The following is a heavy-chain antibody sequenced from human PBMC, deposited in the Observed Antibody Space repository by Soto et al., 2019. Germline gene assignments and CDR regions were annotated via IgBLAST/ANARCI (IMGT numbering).Heavy chain of an antibody. CDR3: VRGGHGSGSYLGSS. CDR2: IRQAGGAQ. V-gene: IGHV3-7*03. J-gene: IGHJ5*02. CDR1: GFTFTTYW. D-gene: IGHD3-10*01. Sequence: GGSLRLSCVASGFTFTTYWMSWVRQAPGKGLEWVANIRQAGGAQYYVASVKGRFTISRDNAKNSVYLQMDRLRVEDTAVYYCVRGGHGSGSYLGSSWGQGILVTVSS.